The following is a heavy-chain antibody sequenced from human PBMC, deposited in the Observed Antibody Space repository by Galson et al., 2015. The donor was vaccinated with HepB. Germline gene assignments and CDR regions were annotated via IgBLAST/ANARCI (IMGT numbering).Heavy chain of an antibody. CDR1: GFTSRLYA. CDR3: ARERGGRDGYNPIWFDP. V-gene: IGHV3-23*01. J-gene: IGHJ5*02. Sequence: SLRLSCAASGFTSRLYAMTWVRQAPGKGLEWVSFISGGSGDGTFYADSVRGRFTISRDNAKNTVYLQMNRLRGDDTAVYFCARERGGRDGYNPIWFDPWGQGTLATVSS. CDR2: ISGGSGDGT. D-gene: IGHD5-24*01.